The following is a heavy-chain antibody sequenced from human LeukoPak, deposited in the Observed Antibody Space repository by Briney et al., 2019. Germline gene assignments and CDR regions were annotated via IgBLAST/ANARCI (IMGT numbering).Heavy chain of an antibody. CDR3: ARGPERHLIPFDAFDI. Sequence: VASVKVSCKASGYTFTGYYMHWVRQAPGQGLEWMGWINPNSGGTNYAQKFQGRVTMTRDTSISTAYMELSRLRSDDTAVYYCARGPERHLIPFDAFDIWGQGTMVTVSS. CDR1: GYTFTGYY. J-gene: IGHJ3*02. V-gene: IGHV1-2*02. CDR2: INPNSGGT. D-gene: IGHD6-25*01.